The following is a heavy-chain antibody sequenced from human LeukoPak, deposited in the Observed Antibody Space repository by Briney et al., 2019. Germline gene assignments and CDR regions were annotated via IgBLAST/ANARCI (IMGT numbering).Heavy chain of an antibody. CDR3: ARGPAAVRPGSSFDY. J-gene: IGHJ4*02. CDR2: ISAYNGNT. D-gene: IGHD6-13*01. V-gene: IGHV1-18*01. Sequence: ASVKVSCKASGYTFTSYGISWVRQAPGQGLEWMGWISAYNGNTNYAQKLQGRVTMTTDISTSTAYMELRSLRSDDTAVYYCARGPAAVRPGSSFDYWGQGTLVTVSS. CDR1: GYTFTSYG.